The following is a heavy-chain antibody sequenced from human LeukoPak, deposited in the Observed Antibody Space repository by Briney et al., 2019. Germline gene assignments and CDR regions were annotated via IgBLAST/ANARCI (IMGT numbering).Heavy chain of an antibody. CDR3: AREIDSGNYYYGMDV. CDR1: VGSMSSSSYY. Sequence: SETLSLTCTVSVGSMSSSSYYWGWIRQPPGKGLEWIGNIYYSGSSNYNPSLKSRVTISVDTSKSQFSLKLNSVTAADTAVYYCAREIDSGNYYYGMDVWGQGTTVTVSS. J-gene: IGHJ6*02. CDR2: IYYSGSS. V-gene: IGHV4-39*02. D-gene: IGHD2-15*01.